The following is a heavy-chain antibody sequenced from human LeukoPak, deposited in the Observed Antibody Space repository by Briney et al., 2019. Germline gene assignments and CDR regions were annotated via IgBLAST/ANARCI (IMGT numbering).Heavy chain of an antibody. CDR3: ARNHPDLLTGYFYFDY. V-gene: IGHV1-2*02. D-gene: IGHD3-9*01. CDR2: INPNGGGT. Sequence: ASVKVSCKASGYTFTGYYMHWVRQAPGQGLEWMGWINPNGGGTNYAQKFQGRVTMTRDTSISTAYMELSRLRSDDTAVYYYARNHPDLLTGYFYFDYWGQGTLVTVSS. CDR1: GYTFTGYY. J-gene: IGHJ4*02.